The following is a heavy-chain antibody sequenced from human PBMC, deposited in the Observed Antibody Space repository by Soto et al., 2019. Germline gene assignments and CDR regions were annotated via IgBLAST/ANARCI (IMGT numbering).Heavy chain of an antibody. CDR1: GFTFTNFA. CDR3: AKDADCSAGGCIHPLALLDS. Sequence: EVQLLESGGGSVQPGGSLRLSCAASGFTFTNFALTWVRQAPGKGLEWVSTVANSGRTTYYEDSVKGRFTISRDNSRNTLYLQMYSLRTEDTAIYYCAKDADCSAGGCIHPLALLDSWGQGVLVIVSS. J-gene: IGHJ5*01. CDR2: VANSGRTT. V-gene: IGHV3-23*01. D-gene: IGHD2-15*01.